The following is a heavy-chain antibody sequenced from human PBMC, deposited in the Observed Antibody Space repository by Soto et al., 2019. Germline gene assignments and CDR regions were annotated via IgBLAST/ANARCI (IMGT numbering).Heavy chain of an antibody. CDR3: ARLGRVIEVAGTSGWFAP. D-gene: IGHD6-19*01. Sequence: PGESLKISCKGSGYSFTSYWIGWVRQMPGKGLEWMGIIYPGDSDTRYSPSFQGQVTISADKSISTAYLQWSSLKASDTAMYYCARLGRVIEVAGTSGWFAPWGQGTLVTVSS. CDR1: GYSFTSYW. J-gene: IGHJ5*02. V-gene: IGHV5-51*01. CDR2: IYPGDSDT.